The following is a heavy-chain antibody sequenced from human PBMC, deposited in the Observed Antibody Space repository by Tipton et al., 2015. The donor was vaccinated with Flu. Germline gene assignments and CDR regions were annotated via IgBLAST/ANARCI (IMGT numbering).Heavy chain of an antibody. CDR2: VSYNGNT. CDR1: GGSISSPYY. Sequence: TLSLTCIVSGGSISSPYYWGWIRQPPGKGLEWIGTVSYNGNTHYNPSLKSRVIVSADTSRVHFSLMLTSVTAADTAVYYCARDHFGGNSVNPWGQGTLVTVSS. V-gene: IGHV4-39*07. D-gene: IGHD4-23*01. J-gene: IGHJ5*02. CDR3: ARDHFGGNSVNP.